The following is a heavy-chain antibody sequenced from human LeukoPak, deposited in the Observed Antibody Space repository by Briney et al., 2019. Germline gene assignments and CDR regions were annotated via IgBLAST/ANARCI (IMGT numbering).Heavy chain of an antibody. D-gene: IGHD3-16*01. Sequence: ASVTVSFKASGYTFTNYYIHWVRQAPGQGLEWMGIINPSGGSTSYAQKFQGRVTMTRDTSTSTVYMELSSLRSEDTAVYYCARGSVSAGGGSDYWGQGTLVTVSS. J-gene: IGHJ4*02. CDR2: INPSGGST. CDR1: GYTFTNYY. V-gene: IGHV1-46*01. CDR3: ARGSVSAGGGSDY.